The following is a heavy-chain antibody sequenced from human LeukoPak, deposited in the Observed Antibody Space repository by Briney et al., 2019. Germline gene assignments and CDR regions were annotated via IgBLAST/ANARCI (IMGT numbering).Heavy chain of an antibody. D-gene: IGHD3-22*01. CDR1: GGSIGSSDFY. Sequence: SETLSLTCTVSGGSIGSSDFYWGLIRQPPGKGLEWIGRISYSGTSYYNPSLKRRITISVDTSNNQFSLKMTSVTASDTAVYFCARPIHSYYYDSSGYYPYYYMDVWGKGTTVTVSS. CDR2: ISYSGTS. J-gene: IGHJ6*03. V-gene: IGHV4-39*01. CDR3: ARPIHSYYYDSSGYYPYYYMDV.